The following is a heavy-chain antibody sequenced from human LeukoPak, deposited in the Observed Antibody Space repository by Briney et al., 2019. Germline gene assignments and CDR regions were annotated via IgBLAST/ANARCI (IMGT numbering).Heavy chain of an antibody. V-gene: IGHV5-51*01. D-gene: IGHD6-13*01. J-gene: IGHJ4*02. CDR2: IFPGDSDT. Sequence: PGESLKISCKGSGYSFTGYWIGWVRQMPVKGLEWMGIIFPGDSDTRYSPSFQGQVTISADESISTAYLQWSSLKASDTAMYYCARSIAAAGNTFDYWGQGTLVTVSS. CDR3: ARSIAAAGNTFDY. CDR1: GYSFTGYW.